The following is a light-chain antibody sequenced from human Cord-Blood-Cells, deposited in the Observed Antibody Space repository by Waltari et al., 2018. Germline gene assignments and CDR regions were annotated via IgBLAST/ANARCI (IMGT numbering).Light chain of an antibody. CDR1: QSISSY. V-gene: IGKV1-39*01. CDR3: QQSYSTPYT. CDR2: AAS. J-gene: IGKJ2*01. Sequence: LSESVGDRVTITCRASQSISSYLNWYQQKPGKAPKLLIYAASSLQSGVPSRFSGSGSGTDFTLTISSLQPEDFATYYCQQSYSTPYTFGQGTKLEIK.